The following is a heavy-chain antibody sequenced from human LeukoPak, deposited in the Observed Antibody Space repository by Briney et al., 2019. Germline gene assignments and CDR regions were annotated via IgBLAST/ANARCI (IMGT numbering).Heavy chain of an antibody. V-gene: IGHV3-48*01. CDR3: ARDRYSNYVFWFDP. CDR1: GFTFSSYS. Sequence: GGSLRLSCAASGFTFSSYSMNWVRQAPGKGLEWVSYISSSSSTIYYADSVKGRFTISRDNAKNSLYLRMNSLRAEDTAVYYCARDRYSNYVFWFDPWGQGTLVTVSS. D-gene: IGHD4-11*01. CDR2: ISSSSSTI. J-gene: IGHJ5*02.